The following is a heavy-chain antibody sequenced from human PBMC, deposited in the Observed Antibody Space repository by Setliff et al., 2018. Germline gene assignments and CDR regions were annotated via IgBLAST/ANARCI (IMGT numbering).Heavy chain of an antibody. CDR1: GFTFSRYW. Sequence: GGSLRLSCEASGFTFSRYWMHWVRQAPGKGLVWVSHIHNDGTSTSYADSVKGRFTISRDNAKNTVYLEMNRLRAEDTAIYYCPRDWGGVGATNAFDIWGQGTMVTVSS. V-gene: IGHV3-74*01. CDR2: IHNDGTST. J-gene: IGHJ3*02. D-gene: IGHD1-26*01. CDR3: PRDWGGVGATNAFDI.